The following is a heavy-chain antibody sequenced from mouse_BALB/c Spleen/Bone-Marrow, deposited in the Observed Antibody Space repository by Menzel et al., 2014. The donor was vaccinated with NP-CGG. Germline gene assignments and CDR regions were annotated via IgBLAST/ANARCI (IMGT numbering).Heavy chain of an antibody. J-gene: IGHJ2*01. CDR1: GYSFTSYY. D-gene: IGHD2-4*01. CDR2: IDPFNGGT. CDR3: ARAYDFLDY. Sequence: EVQLQQSGPELMKPGASVKISCKASGYSFTSYYMHWVKQSHGKSLEWIGYIDPFNGGTSYNQKFKGKATLTVDKSSNTAYMHLSGLTSEDSAVYYCARAYDFLDYWGQGSTLTVSS. V-gene: IGHV1S135*01.